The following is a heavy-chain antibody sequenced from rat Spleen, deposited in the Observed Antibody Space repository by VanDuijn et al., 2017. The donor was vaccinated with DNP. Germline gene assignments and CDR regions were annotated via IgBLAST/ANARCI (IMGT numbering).Heavy chain of an antibody. D-gene: IGHD3-4*01. J-gene: IGHJ2*01. V-gene: IGHV3-1*01. CDR3: ARSEPHY. CDR1: GYSITSCC. CDR2: ISYSGDT. Sequence: EVQLQESGPGLVKPSQSLSLTCSVTGYSITSCCRWTWIRKFPGNKMEWIGHISYSGDTTYNPSLESRISITRDTSKNRFFLQLNSVTTEDTATYYCARSEPHYWGQGVMVTVSS.